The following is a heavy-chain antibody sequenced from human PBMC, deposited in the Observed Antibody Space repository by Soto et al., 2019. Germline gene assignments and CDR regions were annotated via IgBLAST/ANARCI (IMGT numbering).Heavy chain of an antibody. CDR3: ARCNAYCGGDCYWVYWYFDL. V-gene: IGHV3-53*02. CDR2: IYSGGST. Sequence: EVQLVETGGGLIQPGGSLRLSCAASGFTVSSHYMSWVRQAPGKGLEWVSVIYSGGSTYYADSVKGRFTISRDNSKNTLYLQMNSLRAEDTAVYYCARCNAYCGGDCYWVYWYFDLWGRGTLVTVSS. D-gene: IGHD2-21*02. J-gene: IGHJ2*01. CDR1: GFTVSSHY.